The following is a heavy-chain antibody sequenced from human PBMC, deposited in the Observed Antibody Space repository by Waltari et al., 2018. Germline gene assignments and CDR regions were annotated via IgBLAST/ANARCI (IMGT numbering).Heavy chain of an antibody. CDR2: ISWNSGSI. CDR3: VRNLKTTLWD. D-gene: IGHD1-1*01. CDR1: GFTFDDYA. Sequence: EVQLVESGGGLVQPGRSLRLSCAASGFTFDDYAMHWVRQAPGKGLEWVSGISWNSGSIGYADSVKGRFTISRDNAKNSLYLQMNSLRAEDTAVYYCVRNLKTTLWDWGQGTLVTVSS. V-gene: IGHV3-9*01. J-gene: IGHJ4*02.